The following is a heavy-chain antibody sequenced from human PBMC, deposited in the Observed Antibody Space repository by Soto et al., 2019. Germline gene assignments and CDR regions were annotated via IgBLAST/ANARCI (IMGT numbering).Heavy chain of an antibody. Sequence: PGESLKISCKGPGYSFTSYWIGWVRQMPGKGLEWMGIIYPGDSDTRYSPSFQGQVTISADKSISTAYLQWSSLKASDTAMYYCARTDRYDFWSGYAIGLSGYYGMDVWGQGTTVTVSS. CDR3: ARTDRYDFWSGYAIGLSGYYGMDV. CDR1: GYSFTSYW. CDR2: IYPGDSDT. J-gene: IGHJ6*02. D-gene: IGHD3-3*01. V-gene: IGHV5-51*01.